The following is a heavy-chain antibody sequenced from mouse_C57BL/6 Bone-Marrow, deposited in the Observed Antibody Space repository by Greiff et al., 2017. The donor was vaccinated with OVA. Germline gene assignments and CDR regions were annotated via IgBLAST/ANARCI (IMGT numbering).Heavy chain of an antibody. V-gene: IGHV1-18*01. CDR3: ARIYYDYDGGGLYAMDY. J-gene: IGHJ4*01. D-gene: IGHD2-4*01. CDR1: GYTFTDYN. CDR2: INPNNGGT. Sequence: DVKLQESGPELVKPGASVKIPCKASGYTFTDYNMDWVKQSHGKSLEWIGDINPNNGGTIYNQKFKGKATLTVDKSSSTAYMELRSLTSEDTAVYYCARIYYDYDGGGLYAMDYRGQGTSVTVSS.